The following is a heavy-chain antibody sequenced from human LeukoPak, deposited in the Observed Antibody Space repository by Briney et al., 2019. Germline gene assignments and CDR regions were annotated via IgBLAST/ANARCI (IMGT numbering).Heavy chain of an antibody. V-gene: IGHV3-30*18. CDR1: GFTFSSYG. Sequence: GGSLRLSCAASGFTFSSYGMHWVRQAPGKGLEWVAVISYDGSNKYYADSVKGRFTISRDNSKNTLYLQMNSLRAEDTAVYYCAKDYDFWSGYIGYWGQGTLVTVSS. D-gene: IGHD3-3*01. CDR3: AKDYDFWSGYIGY. J-gene: IGHJ4*02. CDR2: ISYDGSNK.